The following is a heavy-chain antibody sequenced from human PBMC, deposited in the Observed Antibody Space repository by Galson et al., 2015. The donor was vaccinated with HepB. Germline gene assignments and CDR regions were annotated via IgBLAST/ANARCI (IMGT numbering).Heavy chain of an antibody. CDR2: TYYRSKWYN. Sequence: CAISGDSVSSNSAAWNWIRQSPSRGLEWLGRTYYRSKWYNDYAVSVKSRITINPDTSKNQFSLQLNSVTSEDTAVYYCARDANKYCSGGSCYPLTYWFDPWGQGTLVTVSS. J-gene: IGHJ5*02. V-gene: IGHV6-1*01. CDR1: GDSVSSNSAA. CDR3: ARDANKYCSGGSCYPLTYWFDP. D-gene: IGHD2-15*01.